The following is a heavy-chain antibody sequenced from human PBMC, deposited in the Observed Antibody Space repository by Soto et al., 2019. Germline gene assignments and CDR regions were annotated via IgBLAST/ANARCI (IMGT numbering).Heavy chain of an antibody. V-gene: IGHV1-46*01. D-gene: IGHD3-3*01. CDR1: GYNFPRNY. CDR2: INPAGEST. J-gene: IGHJ6*03. CDR3: VSVKDTSVGGVLMDF. Sequence: GASVKVSCKTSGYNFPRNYIHWVRQAPGQGLEWMGVINPAGESTNYAQNFQDRVTMTTDTSTSTAYMELSSLRSEDTAVYYCVSVKDTSVGGVLMDFWGKGTTVTVSS.